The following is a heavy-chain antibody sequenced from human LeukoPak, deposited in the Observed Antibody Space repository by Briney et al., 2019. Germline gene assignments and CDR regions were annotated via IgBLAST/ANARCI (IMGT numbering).Heavy chain of an antibody. V-gene: IGHV3-30-3*01. Sequence: GRSLRLPCAASGFTFSSYAMHWVRQAPGKGLEWVAVISYDGSNKYYADSVKGRFTISRDNSKNTLYLQMNSLRAEDTAVYYCARDKGIAARLNWFDPWGQGTLVTVSS. J-gene: IGHJ5*02. CDR1: GFTFSSYA. CDR3: ARDKGIAARLNWFDP. D-gene: IGHD6-6*01. CDR2: ISYDGSNK.